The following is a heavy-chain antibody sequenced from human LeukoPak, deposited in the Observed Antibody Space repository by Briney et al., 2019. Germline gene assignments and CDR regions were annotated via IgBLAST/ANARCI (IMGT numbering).Heavy chain of an antibody. CDR3: ARLRQYYDNSGLDGFDI. Sequence: TASETLSLTCGVYGGSFSGYYWSWIRQPPGKGLDWLGEILHSGSTNYNPSLASRVTISVDTSKNQFSLKLRSVTAADSALYYCARLRQYYDNSGLDGFDIWGQGTMVTVSS. CDR1: GGSFSGYY. J-gene: IGHJ3*02. D-gene: IGHD3-22*01. V-gene: IGHV4-34*12. CDR2: ILHSGST.